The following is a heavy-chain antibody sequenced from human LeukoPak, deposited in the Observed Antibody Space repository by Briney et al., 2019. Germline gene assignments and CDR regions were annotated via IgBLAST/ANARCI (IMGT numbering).Heavy chain of an antibody. J-gene: IGHJ4*02. CDR1: GYTFTRYG. D-gene: IGHD4-17*01. Sequence: ASVKVSCKASGYTFTRYGNRGVRRPRGQGLEGMGWIRAYNGNTNYAQKLQGRVTKTTDTSTSTPYMELRSLRADDTAVYYCARDRARSTVTIGYWGQGTLVTVST. V-gene: IGHV1-18*01. CDR3: ARDRARSTVTIGY. CDR2: IRAYNGNT.